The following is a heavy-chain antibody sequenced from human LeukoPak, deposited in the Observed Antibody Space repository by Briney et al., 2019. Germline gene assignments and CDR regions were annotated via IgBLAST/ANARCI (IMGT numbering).Heavy chain of an antibody. Sequence: SQTLSLTCAVSGGSISSGGYSWSWIRQPPGKGLEWIGYIYHSGSTYYNPSLKSRVTISVDRSKNQFSLKLSSVTAADTAVYYCASTGITGSNFDYWGQGTLVTVSS. CDR1: GGSISSGGYS. V-gene: IGHV4-30-2*01. D-gene: IGHD1-20*01. CDR2: IYHSGST. CDR3: ASTGITGSNFDY. J-gene: IGHJ4*02.